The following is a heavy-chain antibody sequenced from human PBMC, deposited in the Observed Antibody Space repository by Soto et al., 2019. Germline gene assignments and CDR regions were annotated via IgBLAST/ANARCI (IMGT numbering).Heavy chain of an antibody. V-gene: IGHV1-69*08. CDR2: IIPILGIA. J-gene: IGHJ4*02. D-gene: IGHD3-10*01. CDR3: ARDQTRGSYYGSGSYYGGVD. CDR1: GGTFSSYT. Sequence: QVQLVQSGAEVKKPGSSVKVSCKASGGTFSSYTISWVRQAPGQGLEWMGRIIPILGIANYAQKFQGRVTITADKSTSTAYMELSSLRSEDTAVYYCARDQTRGSYYGSGSYYGGVDWGQGTLVTVSS.